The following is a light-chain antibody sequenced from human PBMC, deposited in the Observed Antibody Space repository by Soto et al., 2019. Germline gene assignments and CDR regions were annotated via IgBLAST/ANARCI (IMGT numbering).Light chain of an antibody. CDR3: SSYSTSSTYV. CDR2: DVS. Sequence: QSALTQPASVSGSPGQSITISCTGTSSDIGYYNYVSWYQHHPGKAPTLIIYDVSNRPSGVSNRFSGSKSGNTASLIISGLQAEDEADYFCSSYSTSSTYVFGTGTKLTVL. V-gene: IGLV2-14*01. CDR1: SSDIGYYNY. J-gene: IGLJ1*01.